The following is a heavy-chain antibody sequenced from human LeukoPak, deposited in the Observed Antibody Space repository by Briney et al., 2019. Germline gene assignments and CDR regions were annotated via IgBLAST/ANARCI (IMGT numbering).Heavy chain of an antibody. D-gene: IGHD4-17*01. CDR1: GGSFSGDY. CDR3: ARHGDYEEGGIASDY. J-gene: IGHJ4*02. CDR2: INHSGST. V-gene: IGHV4-34*01. Sequence: SETLSLTCAVYGGSFSGDYWSWIRQPPGKGLEWIGEINHSGSTNYNPSLKSRVTISVDTSKNQFSLKLSSVTAADTAVYYCARHGDYEEGGIASDYWGQGTLVTVSS.